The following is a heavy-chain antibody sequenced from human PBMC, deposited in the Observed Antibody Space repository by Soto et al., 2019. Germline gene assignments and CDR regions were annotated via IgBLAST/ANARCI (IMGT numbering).Heavy chain of an antibody. CDR3: ARAGGYCSSTSCPSDAFDI. D-gene: IGHD2-2*01. CDR1: GGTFSSYA. Sequence: QVQLVQSGAEVQKPGSSVKVSCKASGGTFSSYAISWVRQAPGQGLEWMGGIIPIFGTANYAQKFQGRVTITADESTSTAYMELSSLRSEDTAVYYCARAGGYCSSTSCPSDAFDIWGQGTMVTVSS. J-gene: IGHJ3*02. V-gene: IGHV1-69*01. CDR2: IIPIFGTA.